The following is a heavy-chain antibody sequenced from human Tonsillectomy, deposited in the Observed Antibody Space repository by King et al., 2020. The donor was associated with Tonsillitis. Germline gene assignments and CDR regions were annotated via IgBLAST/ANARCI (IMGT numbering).Heavy chain of an antibody. J-gene: IGHJ4*02. V-gene: IGHV3-9*01. CDR3: ATDRGVAATPEFRAYYFVY. Sequence: EVQLVEAGGGLVQPGRSLRLSCAASGFTFDDYSMHWVRQAPGEGLEWVSGIRWNSGSIGYADSVKCRFTSARDNAKNSLYLQMNSLRAEDTALYYCATDRGVAATPEFRAYYFVYWGQGTLGTVS. CDR1: GFTFDDYS. CDR2: IRWNSGSI. D-gene: IGHD2-15*01.